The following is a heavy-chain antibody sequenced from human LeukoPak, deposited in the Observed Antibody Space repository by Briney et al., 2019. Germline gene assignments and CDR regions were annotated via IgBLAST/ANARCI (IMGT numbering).Heavy chain of an antibody. D-gene: IGHD4-11*01. CDR1: GYTFTGYY. Sequence: GASVKVSCKASGYTFTGYYMHWLRQAPGQGLECMGWISGYNGNTNYAQRLQDRVTMTTDTSTSTAYMELRSLRSDDTAVYYCAKFMTTINLFNYYTMDVWGQGTTVTVSS. CDR3: AKFMTTINLFNYYTMDV. J-gene: IGHJ6*02. V-gene: IGHV1-18*04. CDR2: ISGYNGNT.